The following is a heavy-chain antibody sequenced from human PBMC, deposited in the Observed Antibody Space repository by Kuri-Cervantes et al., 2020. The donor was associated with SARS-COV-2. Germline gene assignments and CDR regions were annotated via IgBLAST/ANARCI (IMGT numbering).Heavy chain of an antibody. J-gene: IGHJ6*02. CDR3: ARGYCSSTSGPPYYYYGMDV. V-gene: IGHV3-48*02. D-gene: IGHD2-2*01. Sequence: GGSLRLSCAASGFTFSSYSMNWVRQAPGKGLEWVSYISSSSSTIYYADSVKGRFTISRDNAKNSLYLKMNSLRDEDTAVYYCARGYCSSTSGPPYYYYGMDVWGQGTPVTVSS. CDR2: ISSSSSTI. CDR1: GFTFSSYS.